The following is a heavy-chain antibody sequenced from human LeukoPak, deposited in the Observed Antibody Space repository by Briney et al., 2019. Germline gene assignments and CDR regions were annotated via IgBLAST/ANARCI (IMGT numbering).Heavy chain of an antibody. Sequence: GGSLRLSCAASGFTVSSNYMSWVRQAPGKGLEWVSAIYSGGSTYYADSVRGRFTISRDNSKNTLYLQMNSLRAEDTAVYYCARQFMGYSSSWYHFGYWGQGTLVTVSS. CDR3: ARQFMGYSSSWYHFGY. V-gene: IGHV3-53*01. J-gene: IGHJ4*02. CDR1: GFTVSSNY. D-gene: IGHD6-13*01. CDR2: IYSGGST.